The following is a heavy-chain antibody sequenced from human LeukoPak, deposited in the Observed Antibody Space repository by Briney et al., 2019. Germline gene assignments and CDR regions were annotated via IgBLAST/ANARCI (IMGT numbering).Heavy chain of an antibody. CDR1: GYTFRDHH. CDR3: ARDTYGSDY. D-gene: IGHD3-10*01. J-gene: IGHJ4*02. Sequence: ASVKVSCKASGYTFRDHHMHWVRQAPGQGLEWRGKITPSDGSTTYAQKFQGRVIMNRDTTTSTVYMELNSLSSEDTDVYYCARDTYGSDYWGQGTLVTVS. CDR2: ITPSDGST. V-gene: IGHV1-46*01.